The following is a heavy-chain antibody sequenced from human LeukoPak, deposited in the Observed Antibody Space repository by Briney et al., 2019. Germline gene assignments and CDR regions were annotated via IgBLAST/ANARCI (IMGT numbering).Heavy chain of an antibody. CDR3: ARGGATVLAFDV. CDR2: INHSGTT. J-gene: IGHJ3*01. V-gene: IGHV4-34*01. Sequence: SETLSLTCAVYGGSFSGYYWSWIRQPPGKGLDRIGEINHSGTTNYNPSLKSRVTMSVDTSKSQFSLKLRSVTAADTAVYYCARGGATVLAFDVWGQGTVVTVSS. CDR1: GGSFSGYY. D-gene: IGHD4-11*01.